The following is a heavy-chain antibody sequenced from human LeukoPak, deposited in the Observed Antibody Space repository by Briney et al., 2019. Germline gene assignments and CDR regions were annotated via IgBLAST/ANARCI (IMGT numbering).Heavy chain of an antibody. CDR1: GYTFTGYY. CDR3: ARTILNVRALYYYYYYGMDV. CDR2: INPNSGGT. Sequence: ASVKVSCKASGYTFTGYYIHWVRQAPGQGLEWMGWINPNSGGTNYAQKFQGRVTMTRDTSISTAYMELSRLRSDDTAVYYCARTILNVRALYYYYYYGMDVWGQGTTVTVSS. J-gene: IGHJ6*02. V-gene: IGHV1-2*02. D-gene: IGHD4-17*01.